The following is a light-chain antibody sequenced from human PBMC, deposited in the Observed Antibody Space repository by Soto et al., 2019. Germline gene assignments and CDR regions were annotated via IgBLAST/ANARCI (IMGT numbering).Light chain of an antibody. CDR1: QSVGSRY. V-gene: IGKV3-20*01. J-gene: IGKJ2*01. CDR2: GAS. CDR3: QQYGSSPYT. Sequence: EIVLTQSPGTLSLSPGEGATLSCRASQSVGSRYLAWYQQKPGQAPRLLIYGASSRATGIPDRFSGSGSGTDFTLSISRLEPEDFAVYYCQQYGSSPYTFGQGTQLEIK.